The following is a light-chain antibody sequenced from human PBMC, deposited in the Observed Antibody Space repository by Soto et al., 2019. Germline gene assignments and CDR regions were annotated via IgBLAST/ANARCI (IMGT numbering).Light chain of an antibody. V-gene: IGLV2-23*03. J-gene: IGLJ1*01. CDR3: CSYAGSSTLLYV. CDR2: EGS. Sequence: QSVLTQPASVSLSPGQSITISCSGTSSDVGSYNLVSWYQQHPGKAPKLMIYEGSKRPSGVSNRFSGSKSGNTASLTIPGLQAEDEADYYCCSYAGSSTLLYVFGTGTKVTVL. CDR1: SSDVGSYNL.